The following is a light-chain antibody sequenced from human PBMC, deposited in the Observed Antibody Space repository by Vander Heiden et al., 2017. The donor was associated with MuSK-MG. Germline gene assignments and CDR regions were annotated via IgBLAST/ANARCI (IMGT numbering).Light chain of an antibody. CDR3: QQGYSRPLI. V-gene: IGKV3-11*01. J-gene: IGKJ4*01. CDR1: QHVGDC. Sequence: EVVLTQSPRTLSSSPGETATLSCRASQHVGDCLAWYKQKSVQAPRLLISGASKTSPHIPGRFSGVASATDFTLSIRNLESEDFALYFCQQGYSRPLIFGGGTNVESK. CDR2: GAS.